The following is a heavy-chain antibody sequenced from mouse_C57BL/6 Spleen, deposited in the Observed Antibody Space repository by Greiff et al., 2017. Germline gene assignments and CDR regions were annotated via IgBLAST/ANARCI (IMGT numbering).Heavy chain of an antibody. J-gene: IGHJ2*01. V-gene: IGHV1-42*01. CDR1: GYSFTGYY. CDR3: ARIEADYDEGLFDY. CDR2: INPSTGGT. D-gene: IGHD2-4*01. Sequence: VQLQRPGAELVKPGASVKLSCKASGYSFTGYYMNWVKQSPEKSLEWIGEINPSTGGTTYNQKFKAKATLTVDKSSSTAYMQLKSLTSEDSAVYYCARIEADYDEGLFDYWGQGTTLTVSS.